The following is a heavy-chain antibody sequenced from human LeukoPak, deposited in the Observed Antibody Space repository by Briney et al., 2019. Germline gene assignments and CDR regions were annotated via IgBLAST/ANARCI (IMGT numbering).Heavy chain of an antibody. CDR3: ASSMIVVATFDY. Sequence: GGSLRLSCAASGFTFSNYTMHWVRQAPGKGLEWVAVISYDGSNKYCADSVKGRFTISRDNSKNTLYLQMNSLRAEDTAVYYCASSMIVVATFDYWGQGTLVTVSS. D-gene: IGHD3-22*01. V-gene: IGHV3-30*04. CDR2: ISYDGSNK. J-gene: IGHJ4*02. CDR1: GFTFSNYT.